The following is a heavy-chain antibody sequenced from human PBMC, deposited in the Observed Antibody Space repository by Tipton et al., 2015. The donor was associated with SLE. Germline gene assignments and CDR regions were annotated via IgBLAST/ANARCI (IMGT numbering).Heavy chain of an antibody. J-gene: IGHJ6*02. CDR3: ARMRDLYYYYGMDV. Sequence: SLRLSCAASGFTFSSYSMNWVRQAPGKGLEWVSSISSSSSYIYYADSVKGRFTISRDNAKNSLYLQMNSLRAEDTAVYYCARMRDLYYYYGMDVWGQGTTVTVSS. V-gene: IGHV3-21*01. CDR2: ISSSSSYI. CDR1: GFTFSSYS.